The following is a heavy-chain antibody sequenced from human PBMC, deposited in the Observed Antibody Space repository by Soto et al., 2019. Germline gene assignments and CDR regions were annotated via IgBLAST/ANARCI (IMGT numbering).Heavy chain of an antibody. CDR1: GYTFTSYD. V-gene: IGHV1-8*01. J-gene: IGHJ6*03. D-gene: IGHD3-10*01. CDR3: ATRGITMVRGVSYYYYYYMDV. CDR2: MNPNSGNT. Sequence: ASVKVSCKASGYTFTSYDINWVRQATGQGLEWMGWMNPNSGNTGYAQKFQGRVTMTGNTSIGAAYMELSSLRSEDTAVYYCATRGITMVRGVSYYYYYYMDVWGKGTTVTVSS.